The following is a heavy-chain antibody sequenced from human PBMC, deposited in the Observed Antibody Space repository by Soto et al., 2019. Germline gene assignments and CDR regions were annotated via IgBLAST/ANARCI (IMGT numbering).Heavy chain of an antibody. V-gene: IGHV1-69*06. J-gene: IGHJ6*02. CDR3: ARDPVDLFGYLDV. Sequence: QEESVQSGAEVKKPGSSVNVSCRTSEGTFASYSITWLRQAPGQRLEWMGEIIPLMRTVNYAQKFQDRVTITGDRSTSTVYMALSSLRSDDTAVYYCARDPVDLFGYLDVWGQGTPVTVSS. D-gene: IGHD2-21*01. CDR1: EGTFASYS. CDR2: IIPLMRTV.